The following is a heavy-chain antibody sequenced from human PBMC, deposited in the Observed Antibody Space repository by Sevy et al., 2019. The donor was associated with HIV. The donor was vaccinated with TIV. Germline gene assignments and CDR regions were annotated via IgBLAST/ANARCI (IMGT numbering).Heavy chain of an antibody. CDR3: ASGSLDSTGYPFDY. CDR2: ISSSSTYI. Sequence: GGSLRLSCAASGFTFSIYTMNWVRQAPGKGLEWVSSISSSSTYIYYADSVSGRFTISRDNAKNSLYLQMHSLRAEDTAVYYCASGSLDSTGYPFDYWGQGTLVTVSS. D-gene: IGHD3-22*01. V-gene: IGHV3-21*01. J-gene: IGHJ4*02. CDR1: GFTFSIYT.